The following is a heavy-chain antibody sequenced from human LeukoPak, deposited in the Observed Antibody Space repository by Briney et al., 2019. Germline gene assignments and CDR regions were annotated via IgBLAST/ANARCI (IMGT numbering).Heavy chain of an antibody. V-gene: IGHV4-4*07. J-gene: IGHJ4*02. CDR2: IYTSGST. Sequence: SETLSLTCTVSGGSISSYYRSWIRQPAGKGLEWIGRIYTSGSTNYNPSLKSRVTMSVDTSKNQFSLKLSSVTAADTAVYYCACLYSSSSGGLVYWGQGTLVTVSS. CDR3: ACLYSSSSGGLVY. CDR1: GGSISSYY. D-gene: IGHD6-6*01.